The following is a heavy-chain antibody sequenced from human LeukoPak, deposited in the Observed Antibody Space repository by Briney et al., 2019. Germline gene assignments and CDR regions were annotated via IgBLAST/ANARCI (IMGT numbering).Heavy chain of an antibody. Sequence: GASVKVSCKASGYTFTSYDINWVRQATGQGLEWMGWMNPNSGNTGCAQKFQGRVTMTRNTSISTAYMELSSLRSEDTAVYYCARAGAGYSSGWYRIVGYYMDVWGKGTTVTVSS. CDR1: GYTFTSYD. CDR3: ARAGAGYSSGWYRIVGYYMDV. J-gene: IGHJ6*03. D-gene: IGHD6-19*01. V-gene: IGHV1-8*01. CDR2: MNPNSGNT.